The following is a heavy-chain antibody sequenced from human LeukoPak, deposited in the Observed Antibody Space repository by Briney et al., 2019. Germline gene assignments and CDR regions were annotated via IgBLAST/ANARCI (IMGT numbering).Heavy chain of an antibody. V-gene: IGHV3-33*06. J-gene: IGHJ6*03. CDR3: AKEGRWLQSLYYYYYYMDV. D-gene: IGHD5-24*01. Sequence: PGRSLRLSCAASGFTFSSYGMHWVRQAPGKGLEWVAVIWYDGSNKYYADSVKGRFTISRDNSKNTLYLQMNSLRAEDTAVYYCAKEGRWLQSLYYYYYYMDVWGKGTTVTVSS. CDR1: GFTFSSYG. CDR2: IWYDGSNK.